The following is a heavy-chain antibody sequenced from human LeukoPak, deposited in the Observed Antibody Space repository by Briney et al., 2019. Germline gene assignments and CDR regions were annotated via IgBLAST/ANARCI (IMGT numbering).Heavy chain of an antibody. Sequence: AGGSLRLSCAASGFTFSSNAMSWVRQAPRQGLEWVSGISGSGGRIYSADSVKGRFTISRENSKNTLYLQMNSLRAEDMALYCCAKSGSYSSPYYFDYWGQGTLVTVSS. J-gene: IGHJ4*02. CDR1: GFTFSSNA. V-gene: IGHV3-23*01. CDR2: ISGSGGRI. CDR3: AKSGSYSSPYYFDY. D-gene: IGHD3-10*01.